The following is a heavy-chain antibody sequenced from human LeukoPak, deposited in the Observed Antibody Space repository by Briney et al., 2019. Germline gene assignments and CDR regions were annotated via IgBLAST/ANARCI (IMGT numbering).Heavy chain of an antibody. Sequence: GASVKVSCKASGGTFSSYAISWVRQAPGQGLEWMGGIIPIFGTANYAQKFQGRVTITADESTSTAYMELSSLRSDDTAVYYCARSRELLLLDYWGQGTLVTVSS. J-gene: IGHJ4*02. CDR2: IIPIFGTA. D-gene: IGHD1-26*01. V-gene: IGHV1-69*01. CDR3: ARSRELLLLDY. CDR1: GGTFSSYA.